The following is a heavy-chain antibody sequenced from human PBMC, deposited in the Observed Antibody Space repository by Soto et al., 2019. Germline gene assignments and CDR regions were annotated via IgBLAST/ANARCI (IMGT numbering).Heavy chain of an antibody. V-gene: IGHV4-34*01. Sequence: PSETLSLTCAVYGGSFSGYYWSWIRQPPGKGLEWIGEINHSGSTNYNPSLKSRVTISVDTSKNQFSLKLSSVTAADTAVYYCARLRTGRKWFDTWGQGTLVTVS. CDR2: INHSGST. CDR3: ARLRTGRKWFDT. J-gene: IGHJ5*02. D-gene: IGHD3-3*01. CDR1: GGSFSGYY.